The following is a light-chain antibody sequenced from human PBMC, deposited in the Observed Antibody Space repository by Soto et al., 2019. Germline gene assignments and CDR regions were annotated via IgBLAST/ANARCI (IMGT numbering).Light chain of an antibody. J-gene: IGKJ5*01. V-gene: IGKV3-11*01. CDR1: QRVSSY. CDR3: QQSKT. Sequence: EIVLTQSQATLSLSQGERAPLSCRASQRVSSYLAWYQQKPGQAPRLLIYDASNRATGIPARFIGSGSGTEFTLTISSLEPEDFAVYYFQQSKTFGQGTRLEMK. CDR2: DAS.